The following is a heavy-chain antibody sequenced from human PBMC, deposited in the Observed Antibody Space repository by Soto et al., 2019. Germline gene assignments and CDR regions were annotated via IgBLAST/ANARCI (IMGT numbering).Heavy chain of an antibody. CDR3: ARDLGYYYGMHV. CDR1: GFTFSHYY. V-gene: IGHV3-11*01. D-gene: IGHD3-16*01. J-gene: IGHJ6*02. Sequence: QVQLVESGGGLVKPGGSLRLSCAASGFTFSHYYMSWIRQAPGQGLEWVSYMSSSGSTIYYADCVKGRFTISRDNAKNPPYQQKNSLRAEDTAVYYCARDLGYYYGMHVWGQGTTVTFSS. CDR2: MSSSGSTI.